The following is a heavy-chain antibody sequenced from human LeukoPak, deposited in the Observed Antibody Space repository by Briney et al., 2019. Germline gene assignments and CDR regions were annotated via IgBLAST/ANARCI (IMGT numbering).Heavy chain of an antibody. CDR2: MNPNSGNT. J-gene: IGHJ6*03. CDR1: GYTFTGYY. CDR3: ARGLVGSYYMDV. D-gene: IGHD1-26*01. V-gene: IGHV1-8*03. Sequence: ASVKVSCKASGYTFTGYYMHWVRQAPGQGLEWMGWMNPNSGNTGYAQKFQGRVTITRNTSISTAYMELSSLRSEDTAVYYCARGLVGSYYMDVWGKGTTVTVSS.